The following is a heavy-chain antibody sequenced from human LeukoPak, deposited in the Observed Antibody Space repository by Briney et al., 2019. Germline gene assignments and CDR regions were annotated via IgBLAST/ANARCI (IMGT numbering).Heavy chain of an antibody. J-gene: IGHJ3*02. V-gene: IGHV1-8*03. D-gene: IGHD2-2*01. CDR1: GYTFTSYG. Sequence: GASVKVSCKASGYTFTSYGINWVRQATGQGLEWMGWMNPNSGNTGYAQKFQGRVTITRNTSISTAYMELSSLRSEDTAVYYCARQVVVVPPTGGPLHDAFDIWGQGTMVTVSS. CDR2: MNPNSGNT. CDR3: ARQVVVVPPTGGPLHDAFDI.